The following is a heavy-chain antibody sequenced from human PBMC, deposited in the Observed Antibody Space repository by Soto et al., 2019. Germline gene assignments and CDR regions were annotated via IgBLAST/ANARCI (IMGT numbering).Heavy chain of an antibody. CDR3: ARVYGWDYYCYYGMDV. CDR1: GFTFSDYS. CDR2: ISSSSAYI. J-gene: IGHJ6*02. D-gene: IGHD2-8*01. V-gene: IGHV3-21*01. Sequence: QLVESGGGLVKPGGSLRLSCAASGFTFSDYSMNWVRQAPGKGLEWVSSISSSSAYIFYAESLKGRFTISRDNARDSLYLQMDSLRAEVAAVSYCARVYGWDYYCYYGMDVWGQAATVTVS.